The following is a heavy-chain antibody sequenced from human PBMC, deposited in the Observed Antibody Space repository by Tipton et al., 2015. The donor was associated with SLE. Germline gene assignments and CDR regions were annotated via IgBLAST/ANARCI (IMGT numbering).Heavy chain of an antibody. CDR2: MYYSGST. V-gene: IGHV4-59*01. J-gene: IGHJ4*02. D-gene: IGHD3/OR15-3a*01. Sequence: TLSLTCAVYGGSFSGYYWSWIRQPPGKGLEWIGYMYYSGSTNYNPSLKSRVTISVDTSKNQFSLKLSSVTAADTAVYYCARAPSRDWDLYYFDYWGQGTLVTVSS. CDR1: GGSFSGYY. CDR3: ARAPSRDWDLYYFDY.